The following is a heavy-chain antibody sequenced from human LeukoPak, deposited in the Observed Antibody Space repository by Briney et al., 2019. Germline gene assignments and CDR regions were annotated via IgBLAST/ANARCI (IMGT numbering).Heavy chain of an antibody. CDR2: IYYSGAT. J-gene: IGHJ6*02. CDR3: ARDNVGLDV. Sequence: SETLSLTCSVSGGSISNSRYYWGWLRQPPGKGLEWIGSIYYSGATNSNPSLKSRLTISVDTSKNQFSLKLGSVTAADAAVYYCARDNVGLDVWGQGTPVTVSS. CDR1: GGSISNSRYY. V-gene: IGHV4-39*02.